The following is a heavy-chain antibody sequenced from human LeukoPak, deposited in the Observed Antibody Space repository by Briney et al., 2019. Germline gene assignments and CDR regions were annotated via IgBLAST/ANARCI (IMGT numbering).Heavy chain of an antibody. J-gene: IGHJ4*02. CDR3: ARLSANSSAYFFDY. Sequence: GGSLRLSCAASGFTVSSNYMSWVRQAPGKGLEWVSVIYSGGSTYYADSVKGRFTISRDTSKNTLYLQMNSLRAEDTAVYYCARLSANSSAYFFDYWGQGTLVTVSS. V-gene: IGHV3-66*04. CDR1: GFTVSSNY. D-gene: IGHD3-22*01. CDR2: IYSGGST.